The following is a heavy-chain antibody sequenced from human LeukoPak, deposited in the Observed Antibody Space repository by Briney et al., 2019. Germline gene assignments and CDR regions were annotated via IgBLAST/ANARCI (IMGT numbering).Heavy chain of an antibody. V-gene: IGHV3-23*01. Sequence: PGGSLRLSCAASGFTFSSYAMSWVRQAPRKGLEWVSAISGSGGSTYYADSVKGRFTISRDNSKSTLFLQMNSLRAEDTGVYYCAKDPRVGSRVATPCHWGQGTLVTVSS. CDR1: GFTFSSYA. J-gene: IGHJ4*02. CDR3: AKDPRVGSRVATPCH. D-gene: IGHD5-24*01. CDR2: ISGSGGST.